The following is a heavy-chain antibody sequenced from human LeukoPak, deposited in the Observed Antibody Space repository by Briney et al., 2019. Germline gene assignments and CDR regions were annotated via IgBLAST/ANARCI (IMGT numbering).Heavy chain of an antibody. Sequence: SVKVSCKASGGTFSSYAISWVRQAPGQGLEWMGGIIPIFGTANYAQKFQGRVTITADESTSTAYMELSSLRSEDTAVYYCARNMGYSSSWYEGGAYYFDYWGQGTLVTVSS. CDR1: GGTFSSYA. J-gene: IGHJ4*02. V-gene: IGHV1-69*13. D-gene: IGHD6-13*01. CDR2: IIPIFGTA. CDR3: ARNMGYSSSWYEGGAYYFDY.